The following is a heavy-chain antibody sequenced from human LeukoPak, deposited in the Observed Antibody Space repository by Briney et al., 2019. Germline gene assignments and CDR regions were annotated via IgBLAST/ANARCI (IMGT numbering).Heavy chain of an antibody. Sequence: SETLSLTCTVSGGSISSYYWSWIRQPAGKGLEWIGRIYTSGSTNCNPSLKSRVTMSVDTSKNQFSLKLSSVTAADTAVYYCARDGHYYDSSGYYYIDRYFDLWGRGTLVTVSS. CDR3: ARDGHYYDSSGYYYIDRYFDL. V-gene: IGHV4-4*07. CDR2: IYTSGST. D-gene: IGHD3-22*01. CDR1: GGSISSYY. J-gene: IGHJ2*01.